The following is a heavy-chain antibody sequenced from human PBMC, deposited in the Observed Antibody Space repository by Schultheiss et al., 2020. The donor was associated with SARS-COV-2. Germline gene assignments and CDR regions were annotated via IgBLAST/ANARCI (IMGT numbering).Heavy chain of an antibody. CDR1: GFTFSDYY. J-gene: IGHJ6*02. CDR2: ISSSGSTI. D-gene: IGHD4-17*01. V-gene: IGHV3-11*01. CDR3: AKDTYGQREAYYYYGMDV. Sequence: GGSLRLSCAASGFTFSDYYMSWIRQAPGKGLEWVSYISSSGSTIYYADSVKGRFTISRDNSKNTLYLQMNSLRAEDTAVYYCAKDTYGQREAYYYYGMDVWGQGTTVTVSS.